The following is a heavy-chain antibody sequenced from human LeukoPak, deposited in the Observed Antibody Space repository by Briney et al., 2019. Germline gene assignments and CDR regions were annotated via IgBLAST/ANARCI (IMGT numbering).Heavy chain of an antibody. V-gene: IGHV1-2*06. Sequence: GASVKVSCKASGYTFTVYFIHWVRQAPGQGLEWMGRINPNSGATDCAQKFQGRVTMTRDTSISTAYMELSSLKSDDTAVYYCAKIGSSHDFDCWGQGTLITVSS. CDR2: INPNSGAT. J-gene: IGHJ4*02. CDR3: AKIGSSHDFDC. CDR1: GYTFTVYF. D-gene: IGHD1-26*01.